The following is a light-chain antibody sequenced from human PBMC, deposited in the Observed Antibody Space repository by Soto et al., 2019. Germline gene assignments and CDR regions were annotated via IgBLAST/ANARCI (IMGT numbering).Light chain of an antibody. J-gene: IGLJ3*02. CDR3: SSNTSSTTWV. V-gene: IGLV2-14*01. CDR1: SSDVGGYNY. Sequence: QSALTQPASVSGSPGQSITISCTGTSSDVGGYNYVSWYQQHPGKAPKVMIYEVSNRPSGVSNRFSGSKSGNTASLTISGLQAEDEADYYCSSNTSSTTWVFGGGTKLTVL. CDR2: EVS.